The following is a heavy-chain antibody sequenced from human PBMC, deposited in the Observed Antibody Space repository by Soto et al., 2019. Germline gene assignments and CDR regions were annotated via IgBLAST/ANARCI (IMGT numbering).Heavy chain of an antibody. J-gene: IGHJ6*02. CDR2: ISYDGSNK. D-gene: IGHD3-3*01. V-gene: IGHV3-30-3*01. Sequence: GGSLRLSCAASGFTFSSYAMHWVRQAPGKGLEWVAVISYDGSNKYYADSVKGRFTISRDNSKNTLYLQMNSLRAEDTAVYYCARDISPVSYYDFWSGYYTSYYYYGMDVWGQGTTVTVSS. CDR3: ARDISPVSYYDFWSGYYTSYYYYGMDV. CDR1: GFTFSSYA.